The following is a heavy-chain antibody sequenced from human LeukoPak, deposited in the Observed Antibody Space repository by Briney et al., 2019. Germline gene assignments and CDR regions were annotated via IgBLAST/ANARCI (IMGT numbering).Heavy chain of an antibody. CDR1: GGYISGYY. CDR3: ARAPSGSYYYYYYYMDV. J-gene: IGHJ6*03. D-gene: IGHD1-26*01. CDR2: IYNSGRTT. V-gene: IGHV4-59*08. Sequence: SETLSLTCTVSGGYISGYYWNWIRQPPGKGLEWLGYIYNSGRTTNYNPSLKSRVTISVDTSNNQFSLKLGSVTAADTAVYYCARAPSGSYYYYYYYMDVWGKGTTVTVSS.